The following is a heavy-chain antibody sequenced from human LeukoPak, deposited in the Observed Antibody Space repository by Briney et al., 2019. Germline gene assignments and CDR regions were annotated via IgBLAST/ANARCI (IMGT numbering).Heavy chain of an antibody. CDR1: GYTFNSYG. D-gene: IGHD6-19*01. J-gene: IGHJ4*02. Sequence: ASAKVSCKASGYTFNSYGISWVRQAPGQGLEWMGWISAYNGYTNYAQMLQGRVTVTTDTSTSTAFMELRSLRSDDTAVYYCARSRIAVAGREDYWGQGTLVTVSS. CDR3: ARSRIAVAGREDY. CDR2: ISAYNGYT. V-gene: IGHV1-18*01.